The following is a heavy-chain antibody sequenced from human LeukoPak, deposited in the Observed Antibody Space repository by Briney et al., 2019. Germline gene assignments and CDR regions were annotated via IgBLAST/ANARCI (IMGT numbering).Heavy chain of an antibody. J-gene: IGHJ4*02. CDR1: GFTFSSYS. D-gene: IGHD3-22*01. CDR3: ARDTREYYYDSSGYYLPFDY. V-gene: IGHV3-21*01. CDR2: ISSSSSYI. Sequence: GGSLRLSCATSGFTFSSYSMNWVRQAPGKGLEWVSSISSSSSYIYYGDSGKGRFTISRDQAQNSLYLQMNSLRAEDTAVYYCARDTREYYYDSSGYYLPFDYWGQGTLVTVSS.